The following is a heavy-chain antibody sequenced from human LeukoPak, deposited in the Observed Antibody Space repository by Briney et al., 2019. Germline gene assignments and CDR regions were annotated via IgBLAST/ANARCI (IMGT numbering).Heavy chain of an antibody. J-gene: IGHJ6*03. Sequence: SEPLSLTCTVSGGSISSYYWSWIRQPPGKGLEWIGYIYYSGSTNYNPSLKSRVTISVDTSKNRFSLKLRSVTAADTAVYYCARTTTVRGTYYMDVWGKGTTVTISS. CDR3: ARTTTVRGTYYMDV. D-gene: IGHD3-10*01. V-gene: IGHV4-59*01. CDR1: GGSISSYY. CDR2: IYYSGST.